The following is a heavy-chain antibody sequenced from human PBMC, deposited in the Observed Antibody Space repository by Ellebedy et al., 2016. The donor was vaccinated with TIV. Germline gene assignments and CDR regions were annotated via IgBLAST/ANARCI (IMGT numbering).Heavy chain of an antibody. J-gene: IGHJ5*02. CDR1: GGSISSSSYY. CDR2: IYYSGST. CDR3: ATLGRLRFLDGYWFNP. D-gene: IGHD3-3*01. V-gene: IGHV4-39*07. Sequence: SETLSLXYTVSGGSISSSSYYWGWIRQPPGKGLEWIGSIYYSGSTYYNPSLKSRVTISVDTSKNQFSLKLSSVTAADTAVYYCATLGRLRFLDGYWFNPWGQGTLVTVSS.